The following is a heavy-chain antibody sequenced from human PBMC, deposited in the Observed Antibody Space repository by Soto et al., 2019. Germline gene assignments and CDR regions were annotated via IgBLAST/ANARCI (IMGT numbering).Heavy chain of an antibody. Sequence: QVQLVESGGGVVQPGRSLRLSCAASGFTFSSYGIHWVRQAPGKWLEWVAVISYDGSNKYYADSVKGRFTISRDNSKNTLYLQMNSLRAEDTAVYYCAKQEGVGYNYGHFDYWGQGTLVTVSS. J-gene: IGHJ4*02. V-gene: IGHV3-30*18. CDR3: AKQEGVGYNYGHFDY. CDR2: ISYDGSNK. CDR1: GFTFSSYG. D-gene: IGHD1-1*01.